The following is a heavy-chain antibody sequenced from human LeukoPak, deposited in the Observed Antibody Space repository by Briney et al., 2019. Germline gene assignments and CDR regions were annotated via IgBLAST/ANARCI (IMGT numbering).Heavy chain of an antibody. J-gene: IGHJ4*02. CDR1: GYTFTSYA. Sequence: ASVKVSCKASGYTFTSYAMNWVRQAPGQGLEWMGWINTNTGNPTYAQGFTGRFVFSLDTSVSTAYLQISSLKAEDTAVYYCARDGYYDFWSGYPNFDYWGQGTLVTVSS. CDR3: ARDGYYDFWSGYPNFDY. CDR2: INTNTGNP. V-gene: IGHV7-4-1*02. D-gene: IGHD3-3*01.